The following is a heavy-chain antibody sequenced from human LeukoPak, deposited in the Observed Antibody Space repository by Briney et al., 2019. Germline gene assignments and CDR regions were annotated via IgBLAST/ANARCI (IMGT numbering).Heavy chain of an antibody. J-gene: IGHJ4*02. CDR1: VFPYSSCA. Sequence: PGVSLRLLCAASVFPYSSCAVSWPRHSPGEAREGVSSLTFSGYSTHYVDSVKGRFTITRDNSKNTLYLQMNSLRAEDTAIYYCTKVSMVTDIYYFDCWGQGTLVTVSS. CDR2: LTFSGYST. V-gene: IGHV3-23*01. CDR3: TKVSMVTDIYYFDC. D-gene: IGHD5-18*01.